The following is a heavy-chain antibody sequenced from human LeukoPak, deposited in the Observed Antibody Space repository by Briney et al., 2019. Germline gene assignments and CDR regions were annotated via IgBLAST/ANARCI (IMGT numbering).Heavy chain of an antibody. CDR2: ISTSGGGT. V-gene: IGHV3-23*01. CDR3: AKGGLRPIGY. Sequence: PGGSLRLSCAASGFTVSTYTMSWVRQAPGKGLEWVSTISTSGGGTYYADSVKGRFSISRDNSKNTLYLQMSSLRAEDTAIYYCAKGGLRPIGYWGQGTLVTVSS. CDR1: GFTVSTYT. D-gene: IGHD2-15*01. J-gene: IGHJ4*02.